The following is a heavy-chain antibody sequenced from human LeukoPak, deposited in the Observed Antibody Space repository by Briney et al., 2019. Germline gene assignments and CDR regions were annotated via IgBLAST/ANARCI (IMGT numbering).Heavy chain of an antibody. D-gene: IGHD4-17*01. J-gene: IGHJ4*02. V-gene: IGHV3-30*14. CDR1: GFTFSGYA. CDR3: ASQTTVKYYSDY. CDR2: ISYDGSSI. Sequence: PGGSLRLSCAASGFTFSGYAVHWVRQAPGKGLEWVAIISYDGSSIYYAGSVKGRFTISRDNSKNTLYLQLNSLRGEDTAVYYCASQTTVKYYSDYWGQGTLVTVSS.